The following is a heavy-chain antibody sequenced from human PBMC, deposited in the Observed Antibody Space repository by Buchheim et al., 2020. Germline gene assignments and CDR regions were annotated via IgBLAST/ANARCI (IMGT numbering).Heavy chain of an antibody. J-gene: IGHJ4*02. CDR2: IRYDGSTT. CDR3: ARGDPGITVGDY. D-gene: IGHD2-8*02. Sequence: QVQLVESGGGVVQPGRSLTVSCVASGFALSGYGMHWVRQAPGKGLEWVALIRYDGSTTNYADSVKGRFTTSRDNSKNTLYLQMNSLRVEDTAVYYCARGDPGITVGDYWGQGTL. V-gene: IGHV3-33*01. CDR1: GFALSGYG.